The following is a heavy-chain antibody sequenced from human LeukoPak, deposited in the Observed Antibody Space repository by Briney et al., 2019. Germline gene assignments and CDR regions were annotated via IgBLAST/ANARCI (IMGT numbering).Heavy chain of an antibody. Sequence: GRSPRLSCAASGFRFSSTGMHWVRQAPGKGPQWVALIWYDGSNSVYADSVKGRFTISRDNSKNTVHLQMNNLRAEDTAVYYCAKDYGTTATAFQLRAPYFDYWGQGALVTVAS. J-gene: IGHJ4*02. CDR2: IWYDGSNS. CDR3: AKDYGTTATAFQLRAPYFDY. V-gene: IGHV3-33*06. D-gene: IGHD6-13*01. CDR1: GFRFSSTG.